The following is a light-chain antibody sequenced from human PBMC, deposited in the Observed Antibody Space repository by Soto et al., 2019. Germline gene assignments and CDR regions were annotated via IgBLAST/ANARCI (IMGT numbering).Light chain of an antibody. CDR1: QSIRNW. V-gene: IGKV1-5*03. CDR2: EAS. J-gene: IGKJ1*01. CDR3: QQYTNYPWT. Sequence: DIQMTQSPSTLSASVGDRATITCRASQSIRNWLAWFQQKPGKAPRLLIYEASRLESGVPSRISGSGSGTEFTLTISRLQPDDFATYYCQQYTNYPWTFGQGTKVEIK.